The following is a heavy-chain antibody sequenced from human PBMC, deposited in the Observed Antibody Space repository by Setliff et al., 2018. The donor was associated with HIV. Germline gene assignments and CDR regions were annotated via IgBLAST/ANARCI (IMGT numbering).Heavy chain of an antibody. V-gene: IGHV4-39*07. D-gene: IGHD3-3*01. Sequence: PSETLSLTCSVSGVSISSSNYYWSWIRQPAGKRLEWIGHIYSSGSTYYNPSLKSRVTISVDTSKNQFSLKLSSVTAADTAVYYCARANFWSGYYGYWGQGTLVTVSS. CDR1: GVSISSSNYY. CDR2: IYSSGST. J-gene: IGHJ4*02. CDR3: ARANFWSGYYGY.